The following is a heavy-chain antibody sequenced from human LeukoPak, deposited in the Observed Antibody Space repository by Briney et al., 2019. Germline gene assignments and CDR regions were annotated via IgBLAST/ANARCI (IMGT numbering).Heavy chain of an antibody. CDR1: GDSISSSYY. V-gene: IGHV4-39*01. CDR3: ARQRTGVVVAAIHWFDP. J-gene: IGHJ5*02. CDR2: IYYSGST. Sequence: PSETLSLTCTVSGDSISSSYYWGWIRQPPGKGLEWIGSIYYSGSTYYNPSLKSRVTISVDTSKNQFSLKLTSVTAADTAVYYCARQRTGVVVAAIHWFDPWGLGTLVTVSS. D-gene: IGHD2-15*01.